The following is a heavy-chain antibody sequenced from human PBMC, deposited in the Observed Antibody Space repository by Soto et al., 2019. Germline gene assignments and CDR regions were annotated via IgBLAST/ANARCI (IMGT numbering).Heavy chain of an antibody. CDR1: GFTFSSYA. Sequence: GGSLRLSCAASGFTFSSYAMHWVRQAPGKGLVWVAVISYDGSNKYYADSVKGRFTISRDNSKNTMYLQMNRLRAEDTAVYSFARGGTGAPVGDAFDIWGQGTMVTVSS. CDR2: ISYDGSNK. D-gene: IGHD7-27*01. V-gene: IGHV3-30*04. CDR3: ARGGTGAPVGDAFDI. J-gene: IGHJ3*02.